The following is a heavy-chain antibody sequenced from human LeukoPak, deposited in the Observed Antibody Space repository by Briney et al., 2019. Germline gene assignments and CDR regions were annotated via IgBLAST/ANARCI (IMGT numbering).Heavy chain of an antibody. CDR3: ARDVGSSSVKNFDY. V-gene: IGHV3-21*01. J-gene: IGHJ4*02. CDR2: ISSSSSYI. CDR1: GFTFSSYW. Sequence: GGSLRLSCAASGFTFSSYWMSWVRQAPGKGLEWVSSISSSSSYIYYADSVKGRFTISRDNAKNSLYLQMNSLRAEDTAVYYCARDVGSSSVKNFDYWGQGTLVTVSS. D-gene: IGHD6-6*01.